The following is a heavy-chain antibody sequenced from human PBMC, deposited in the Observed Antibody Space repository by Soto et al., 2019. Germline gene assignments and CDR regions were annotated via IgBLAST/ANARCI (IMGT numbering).Heavy chain of an antibody. J-gene: IGHJ4*02. Sequence: QVQLVQSGAEVKRPGASVKVSCKASGYTFTSYGVSWVRQAPGQGLEWMGCVSAYNGHTYYAQKLQGRVSMTTDTSTSTAYMELRSLRSDDTAVYYCARVKAYCTSDSCHDYWGQGTLVTVSS. CDR3: ARVKAYCTSDSCHDY. CDR2: VSAYNGHT. V-gene: IGHV1-18*01. CDR1: GYTFTSYG. D-gene: IGHD2-8*02.